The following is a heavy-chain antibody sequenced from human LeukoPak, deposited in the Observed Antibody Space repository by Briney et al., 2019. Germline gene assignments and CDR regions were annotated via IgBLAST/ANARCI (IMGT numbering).Heavy chain of an antibody. D-gene: IGHD5-12*01. J-gene: IGHJ4*02. CDR1: GGSISSYY. V-gene: IGHV4-59*01. CDR3: AAGGYSGYDDFDY. CDR2: IYYSGST. Sequence: SETLSLTCTVSGGSISSYYWSWIRQPPGKGLEWIGYIYYSGSTSYNPSLKSRVTISVDTSKNQFSLKLSSVTAADTAVYYCAAGGYSGYDDFDYWGQGTLVTVSS.